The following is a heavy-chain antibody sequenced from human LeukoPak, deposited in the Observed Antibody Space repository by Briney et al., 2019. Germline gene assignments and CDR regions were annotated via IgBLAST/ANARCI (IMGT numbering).Heavy chain of an antibody. CDR1: GFTFDDYA. D-gene: IGHD1-26*01. CDR3: AKDVSGSYYYGMDV. V-gene: IGHV3-9*01. CDR2: ISWNSGSI. Sequence: SLRLSCAVSGFTFDDYAMHWVRPAPGKGLEWVYGISWNSGSIGYADSVKGRFTISRDNAKNSLYLQMNSLRAEDTALYYCAKDVSGSYYYGMDVWGHGTTVTVSS. J-gene: IGHJ6*02.